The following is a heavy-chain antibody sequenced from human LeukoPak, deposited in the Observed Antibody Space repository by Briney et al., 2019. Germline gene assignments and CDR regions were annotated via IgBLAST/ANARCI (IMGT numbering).Heavy chain of an antibody. D-gene: IGHD2-2*01. CDR2: IAYDGSNT. CDR1: GFTFSTYA. V-gene: IGHV3-33*03. Sequence: GRSLRLSCTVSGFTFSTYAMHWVRQAPGKGLEGVAVIAYDGSNTYYLDSVKGRFTISRDHSENTLSLQMNSLRAEDTAVYYCAKDICSTSLYNWFDPWGQGTLVTVSS. CDR3: AKDICSTSLYNWFDP. J-gene: IGHJ5*02.